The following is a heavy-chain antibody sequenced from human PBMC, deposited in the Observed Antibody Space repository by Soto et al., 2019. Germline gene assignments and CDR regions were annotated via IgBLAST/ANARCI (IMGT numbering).Heavy chain of an antibody. D-gene: IGHD3-22*01. J-gene: IGHJ4*02. CDR1: GFTFDDYA. CDR2: LTWNGEVI. V-gene: IGHV3-9*01. Sequence: EVQLAESGGAFVQPGRSLRLSCVASGFTFDDYAIHWVRQTPGKGLEWVSGLTWNGEVIGYADSVKGRFTISRDNAKNSLYLEMNSLRPEDTALYYCVKDSESSGYLTHLDYWGQGTLVTVSS. CDR3: VKDSESSGYLTHLDY.